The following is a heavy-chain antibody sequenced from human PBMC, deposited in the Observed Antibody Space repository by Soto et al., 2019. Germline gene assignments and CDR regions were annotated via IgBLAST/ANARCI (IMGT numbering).Heavy chain of an antibody. D-gene: IGHD4-17*01. J-gene: IGHJ5*02. CDR2: INHSGST. V-gene: IGHV4-34*01. CDR3: ARGTPYQGYGDYRWFDP. Sequence: QVQLQQWGAGLLKPSETLSLTCAVYGGSFSGYYWSWIRQPPGKGLEWIGEINHSGSTNYNPSLRSRVTISVDTSKNQFSLKLSSVTAADTAVYYCARGTPYQGYGDYRWFDPWGQGTLVTVSS. CDR1: GGSFSGYY.